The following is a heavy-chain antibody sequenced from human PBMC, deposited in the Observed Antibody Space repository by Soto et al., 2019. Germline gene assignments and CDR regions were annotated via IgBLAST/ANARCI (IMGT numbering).Heavy chain of an antibody. D-gene: IGHD5-12*01. CDR1: GFSISNDRMG. J-gene: IGHJ4*02. CDR2: IFSNDEK. V-gene: IGHV2-26*03. CDR3: ARSPDGYNPPRFDY. Sequence: QVTLKESGPVLVKPTETLTLTCTISGFSISNDRMGVSWIRQPPGNALEWLAHIFSNDEKSYSTSLKSRLTISMDTSKSQVVLIMTNMDPVDTATYYCARSPDGYNPPRFDYWGQGTLITVSS.